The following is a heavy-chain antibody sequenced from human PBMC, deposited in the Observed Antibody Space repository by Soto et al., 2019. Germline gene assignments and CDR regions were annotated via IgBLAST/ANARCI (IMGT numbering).Heavy chain of an antibody. CDR2: IYHSGST. J-gene: IGHJ4*02. CDR1: GGSISSSNW. CDR3: AGIAAAGTNFAY. V-gene: IGHV4-4*02. Sequence: QVQLQESGPGLVKPSGTLSLTCAVSGGSISSSNWWSWVRQPPGKGLEWIGEIYHSGSTNYNPSRESGRTISVDKSKNPFSLKLSAVTAADTAVYYCAGIAAAGTNFAYWGQGTLVTVSS. D-gene: IGHD6-13*01.